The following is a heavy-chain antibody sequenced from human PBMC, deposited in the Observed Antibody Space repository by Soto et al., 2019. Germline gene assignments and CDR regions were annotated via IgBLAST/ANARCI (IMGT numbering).Heavy chain of an antibody. V-gene: IGHV3-74*01. CDR1: GFTFSSYW. D-gene: IGHD3-10*01. CDR2: INRDGSST. CDR3: AREGYRSGPDY. Sequence: EVQLVESGGGLVQPGGSLRLSCAASGFTFSSYWMHWVRQAPGKGLVWVSRINRDGSSTSYAGSVKGRLTISRDTAKNTVYLQMNSLRAEDTAVYYCAREGYRSGPDYWGQGTLVTVSS. J-gene: IGHJ4*02.